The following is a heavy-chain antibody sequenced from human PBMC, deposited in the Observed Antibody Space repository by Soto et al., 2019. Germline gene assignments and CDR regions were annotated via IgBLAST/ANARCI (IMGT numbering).Heavy chain of an antibody. V-gene: IGHV3-9*01. Sequence: SLRLSWSASGCTFDDFAMRWVRQAQGKGLEWVSGISLNSGSIGYVDSVKVRFTISRDNAKNSMYLQMNSLRAEDTALYYCARGDDYGDYRDYFDYWGQGTLVTVSS. CDR3: ARGDDYGDYRDYFDY. CDR1: GCTFDDFA. J-gene: IGHJ4*02. D-gene: IGHD4-17*01. CDR2: ISLNSGSI.